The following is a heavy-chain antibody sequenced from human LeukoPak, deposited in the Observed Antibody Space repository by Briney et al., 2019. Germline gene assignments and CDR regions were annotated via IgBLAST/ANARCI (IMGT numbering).Heavy chain of an antibody. V-gene: IGHV3-53*01. CDR3: ARSPLLDYYDSSGPMDY. J-gene: IGHJ4*02. D-gene: IGHD3-22*01. Sequence: PGGSLRLSCAASGFTVSSNYMSWVRQAPGKGLEWVSVIYSGGSTYYADSVKGRFTISRDNSKNTLYLQMNSLRAEDTAVYYCARSPLLDYYDSSGPMDYWGQGTLVTVSS. CDR1: GFTVSSNY. CDR2: IYSGGST.